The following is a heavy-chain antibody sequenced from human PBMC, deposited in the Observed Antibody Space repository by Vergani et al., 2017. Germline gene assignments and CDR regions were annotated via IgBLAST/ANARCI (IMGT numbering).Heavy chain of an antibody. CDR1: GFTFIMHA. V-gene: IGHV3-23*01. CDR3: AKVGRSEVAGTFGAFDI. J-gene: IGHJ3*02. Sequence: EGQILESGGDLVQPGGSLRLSCAASGFTFIMHAMSWVRQAPGKGLEWVSTLSASDRRTHYADSVKGRFTLSRDISKNTLFLHMNSLRPEDTAVYYCAKVGRSEVAGTFGAFDIWGQGTMVTVSS. D-gene: IGHD6-19*01. CDR2: LSASDRRT.